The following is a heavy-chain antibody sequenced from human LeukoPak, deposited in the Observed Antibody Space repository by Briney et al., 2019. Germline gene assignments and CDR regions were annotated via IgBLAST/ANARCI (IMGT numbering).Heavy chain of an antibody. CDR2: INHSGST. D-gene: IGHD3-22*01. V-gene: IGHV4-34*01. J-gene: IGHJ4*02. CDR3: ARVRSRYYYDSSGYYDY. CDR1: GGSFSGYY. Sequence: SETLSLTCAVYGGSFSGYYWSWIRQPPGKGLEWIGEINHSGSTNYNPSLKSRVTISVDTSKNQFSLKLSSVTAADTAVYYCARVRSRYYYDSSGYYDYWGQGTLVTVSS.